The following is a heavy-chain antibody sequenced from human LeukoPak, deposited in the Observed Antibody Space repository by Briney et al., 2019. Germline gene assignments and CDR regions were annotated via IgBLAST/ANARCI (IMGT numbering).Heavy chain of an antibody. CDR1: GYTFTTYA. V-gene: IGHV1-2*02. CDR3: ARDRYSSAWYFFLDC. J-gene: IGHJ4*02. CDR2: ITPSGGT. Sequence: GASVKVSCKASGYTFTTYAMHWVRQAPGQGLEWMGWITPSGGTNYPQKFQGRVAITRDTSITTAYMDLSRLTSDDTAVYYCARDRYSSAWYFFLDCWGQGTLVSVPS. D-gene: IGHD6-19*01.